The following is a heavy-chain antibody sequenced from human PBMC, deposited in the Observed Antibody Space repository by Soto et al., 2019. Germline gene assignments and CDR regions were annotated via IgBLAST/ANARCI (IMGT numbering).Heavy chain of an antibody. CDR2: MYYSGSS. Sequence: QVQLQESGPGLVKPSETLSLTCSVSGASMNNYYGSWVRQPPGKGLEWIGYMYYSGSSNYNSSLKSRVTLSVDTSKNQFSMKLSSVTAADTAVYYCVRAGHSFGGVMWGLGTLVTVSS. CDR1: GASMNNYY. CDR3: VRAGHSFGGVM. D-gene: IGHD3-16*01. V-gene: IGHV4-59*01. J-gene: IGHJ4*02.